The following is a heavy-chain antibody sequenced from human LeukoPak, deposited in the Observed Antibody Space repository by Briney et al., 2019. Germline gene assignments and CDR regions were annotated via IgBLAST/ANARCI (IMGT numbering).Heavy chain of an antibody. D-gene: IGHD2-2*02. Sequence: SGGSLRLSCAASGFTVSSNYMSWVRQAPGKGLEWVSVIYSGGSTYYADSVKGRFTISRHNSKNTLYLQMNSLRAEDTAVYYCARDWYCSSSICYTDRNWFDPWGQGTLVTVSS. CDR3: ARDWYCSSSICYTDRNWFDP. CDR1: GFTVSSNY. V-gene: IGHV3-53*04. CDR2: IYSGGST. J-gene: IGHJ5*02.